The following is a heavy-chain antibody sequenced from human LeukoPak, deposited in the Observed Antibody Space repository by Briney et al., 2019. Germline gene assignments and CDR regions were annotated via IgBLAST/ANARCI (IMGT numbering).Heavy chain of an antibody. CDR3: ARDMSPPSYNWFDP. CDR2: IRAYNGNT. J-gene: IGHJ5*02. Sequence: ASVKVSCKASGYTYTSYVTSWVRQAPGHQLEWMGWIRAYNGNTNYAQKLKGRVTMTTYTSMSTAYMEQRSLRSDDTAVYYCARDMSPPSYNWFDPWGQGTLVTVSS. CDR1: GYTYTSYV. V-gene: IGHV1-18*01. D-gene: IGHD2-15*01.